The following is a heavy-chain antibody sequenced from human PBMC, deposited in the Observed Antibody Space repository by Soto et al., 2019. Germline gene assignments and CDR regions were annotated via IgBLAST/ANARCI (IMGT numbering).Heavy chain of an antibody. Sequence: GGSLRLSCAASGFTFSSYGMHWVRQAPGKGLEWVAVISYDGSNKYYADSVKGRFTISRDNSKNTLYLQMNSLRAEDTAVYYCANGNTYYYDSSGYPDYWGQGTLVTVSS. J-gene: IGHJ4*02. CDR3: ANGNTYYYDSSGYPDY. D-gene: IGHD3-22*01. CDR1: GFTFSSYG. CDR2: ISYDGSNK. V-gene: IGHV3-30*18.